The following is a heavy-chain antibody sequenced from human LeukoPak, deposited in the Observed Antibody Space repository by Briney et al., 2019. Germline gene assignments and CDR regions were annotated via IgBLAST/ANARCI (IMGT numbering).Heavy chain of an antibody. J-gene: IGHJ4*02. CDR1: GFTFSNYW. CDR3: ARGRFGTAGADY. V-gene: IGHV3-7*01. Sequence: EGSLRLSCAASGFTFSNYWRNWVRQAPGKGLEWVANIKQGGSEKYYVDSEKGRDTISSDNANNSRDQQTKILRAEDTAVYYCARGRFGTAGADYWGQGTLVTVSS. CDR2: IKQGGSEK. D-gene: IGHD1-1*01.